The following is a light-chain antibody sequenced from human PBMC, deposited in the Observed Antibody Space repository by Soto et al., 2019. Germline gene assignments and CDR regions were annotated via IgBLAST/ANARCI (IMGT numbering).Light chain of an antibody. Sequence: EIVLTQSPGTLSLSAGERATLSCRASQSVNSNYFAWYQQKPGQAPRLLIYAASSRAPGIPDRFSGSGSGTDFTLTINRLEPEDFAVYYCQQYSNSPQTFGQGTKVKSN. CDR3: QQYSNSPQT. J-gene: IGKJ1*01. CDR1: QSVNSNY. V-gene: IGKV3-20*01. CDR2: AAS.